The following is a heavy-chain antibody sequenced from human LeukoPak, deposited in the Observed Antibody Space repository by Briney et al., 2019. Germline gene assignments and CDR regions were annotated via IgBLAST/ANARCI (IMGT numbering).Heavy chain of an antibody. CDR1: GGSISSGAYY. J-gene: IGHJ5*02. D-gene: IGHD3-10*01. Sequence: SETLSLTCTVSGGSISSGAYYWSWIRQHPGKGLEWIGYIYYSGSTYYNPSLKSRVTVSVDTSKNQFSLKLSSVTAADTAVYYCARNYYGSGSHPWGQGTLVTVSS. CDR3: ARNYYGSGSHP. CDR2: IYYSGST. V-gene: IGHV4-31*03.